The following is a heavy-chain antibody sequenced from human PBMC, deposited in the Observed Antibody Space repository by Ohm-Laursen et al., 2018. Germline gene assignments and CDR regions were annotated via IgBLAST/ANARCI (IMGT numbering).Heavy chain of an antibody. V-gene: IGHV3-23*01. J-gene: IGHJ4*02. Sequence: SLRLSCAAPGFTFSSYAMNWVRQAPGKGLEWVSAISGSGGSTYYADSVKGRFTISRDNSKNTLYLQMNSLRAEDTAVYYCGRGTIFGVVAYWGQGTLVTVSS. CDR1: GFTFSSYA. D-gene: IGHD3-3*01. CDR3: GRGTIFGVVAY. CDR2: ISGSGGST.